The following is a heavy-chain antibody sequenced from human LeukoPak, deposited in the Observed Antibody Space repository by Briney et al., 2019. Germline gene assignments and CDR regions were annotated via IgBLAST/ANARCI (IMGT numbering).Heavy chain of an antibody. CDR3: ARGLSQQLVLLFDY. Sequence: GASVKVSCKASGYIFTSYYMYWVRQAPGQGLEWIGIISPSGSSTTYAQKFQGRVTMTRDTSISTAYMELSRLRSDDTAVYYCARGLSQQLVLLFDYWGQGTLVTVST. CDR2: ISPSGSST. J-gene: IGHJ4*02. CDR1: GYIFTSYY. D-gene: IGHD6-13*01. V-gene: IGHV1-46*01.